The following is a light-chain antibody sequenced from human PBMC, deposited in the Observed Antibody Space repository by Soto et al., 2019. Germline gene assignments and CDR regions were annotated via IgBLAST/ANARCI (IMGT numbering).Light chain of an antibody. Sequence: EIVVTQSPATLSVSPGERATLSCRASQSVSSNLAWYQQKFGQAPRLLIYGASTRATGIPARFSGSGSGTEFTLTISRLEPEDFAVYYCQQYGSSRTFGQGTKVDIK. CDR3: QQYGSSRT. J-gene: IGKJ1*01. CDR1: QSVSSN. V-gene: IGKV3-15*01. CDR2: GAS.